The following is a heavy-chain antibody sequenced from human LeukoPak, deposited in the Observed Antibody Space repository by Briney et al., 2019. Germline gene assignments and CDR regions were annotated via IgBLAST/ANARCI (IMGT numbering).Heavy chain of an antibody. Sequence: GGSLRLSCAASGFTFSRYSMNWVRQAPGKGLEWISYISPSSTSIHYADSVKGRFTISRDNAKNSLYLQMNSLRDEDTAVYYCAREYYGSGSYYNVGYWGQGTLVTVSS. CDR1: GFTFSRYS. D-gene: IGHD3-10*01. CDR3: AREYYGSGSYYNVGY. J-gene: IGHJ4*02. V-gene: IGHV3-48*02. CDR2: ISPSSTSI.